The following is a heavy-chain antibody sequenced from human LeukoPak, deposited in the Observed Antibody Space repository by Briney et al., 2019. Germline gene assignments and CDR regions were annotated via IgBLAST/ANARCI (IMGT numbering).Heavy chain of an antibody. J-gene: IGHJ6*03. D-gene: IGHD1-26*01. CDR2: ISSSGSTI. CDR1: GFTFSDYY. Sequence: PGGSLRLSCAASGFTFSDYYMSWIRQAPGRGLEWVSYISSSGSTIYYADSVKGRFTISRDNAKNSLYLQMNSLRAEDTAVYYCARVAGSYHNYYYYYMDVWGKGTTVTVSS. V-gene: IGHV3-11*04. CDR3: ARVAGSYHNYYYYYMDV.